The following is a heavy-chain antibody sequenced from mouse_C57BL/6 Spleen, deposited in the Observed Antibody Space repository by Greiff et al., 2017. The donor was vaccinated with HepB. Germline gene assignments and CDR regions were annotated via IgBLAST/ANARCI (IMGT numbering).Heavy chain of an antibody. CDR2: IHPNSGST. CDR1: GYTFTSYW. V-gene: IGHV1-64*01. J-gene: IGHJ3*01. Sequence: VQLVESGAELVKPGASVKLSCKASGYTFTSYWMHWVKQRPGQGLEWIGMIHPNSGSTNYNEKFKSKATLTVDKSSSTAYMQLSSLTSEDSAVYYCANYGSSWSYWGQGTLVTVSA. CDR3: ANYGSSWSY. D-gene: IGHD1-1*01.